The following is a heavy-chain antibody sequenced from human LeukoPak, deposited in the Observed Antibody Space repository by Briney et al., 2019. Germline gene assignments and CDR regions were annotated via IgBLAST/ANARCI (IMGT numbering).Heavy chain of an antibody. D-gene: IGHD6-13*01. CDR3: ARGLRYGTVPYFDY. Sequence: GRSLRLSCAASGFTFSSYGMHWVRQAPGKGLEWVAVIWYDGSNKYYADSVKGRFTISRDSSKNTLYLQMNSLRAEDTAVYYCARGLRYGTVPYFDYWGQGTLVTVS. V-gene: IGHV3-33*01. J-gene: IGHJ4*02. CDR2: IWYDGSNK. CDR1: GFTFSSYG.